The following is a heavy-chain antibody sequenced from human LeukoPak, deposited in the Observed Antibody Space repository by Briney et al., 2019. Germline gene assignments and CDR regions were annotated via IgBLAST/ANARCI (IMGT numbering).Heavy chain of an antibody. D-gene: IGHD6-13*01. CDR1: GFTFSSYS. CDR3: ARDIEAAGLFLDY. V-gene: IGHV3-48*01. J-gene: IGHJ4*02. Sequence: GGSLRLSCAASGFTFSSYSMNWVRQAPGKGLEWVSYISSSSSTIYYADSVKGRFTISRDNAKNSLYLQMNSLRAEDTAVYYCARDIEAAGLFLDYWGQGTLVTVS. CDR2: ISSSSSTI.